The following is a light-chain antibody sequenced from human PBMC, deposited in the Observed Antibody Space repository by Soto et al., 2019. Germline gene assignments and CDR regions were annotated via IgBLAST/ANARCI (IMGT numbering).Light chain of an antibody. CDR3: QQRSNWPPGLT. J-gene: IGKJ4*01. CDR1: QSVSSY. CDR2: DAS. V-gene: IGKV3-11*01. Sequence: EIVLTQSPATLSLSPGERATLSCRASQSVSSYLAWYQQKPGQAPRLLIYDASNRATGIPARFSGSGFGTDFTLPISSLEPEDFAVYYCQQRSNWPPGLTFGGGTKVEIK.